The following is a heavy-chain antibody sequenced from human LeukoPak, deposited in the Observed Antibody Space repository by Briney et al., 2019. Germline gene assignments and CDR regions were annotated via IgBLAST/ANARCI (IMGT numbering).Heavy chain of an antibody. Sequence: SVKVSRKASGGTFSSYAISWVRQAPGQGLEWMGGIIPIFGTANYAQKFQGRVTITTDESTSTAYMELSSLRSDDTAVYYCARGDFWTSPYYYYYMDVWGKGTTVTVSS. CDR2: IIPIFGTA. J-gene: IGHJ6*03. V-gene: IGHV1-69*05. D-gene: IGHD3/OR15-3a*01. CDR3: ARGDFWTSPYYYYYMDV. CDR1: GGTFSSYA.